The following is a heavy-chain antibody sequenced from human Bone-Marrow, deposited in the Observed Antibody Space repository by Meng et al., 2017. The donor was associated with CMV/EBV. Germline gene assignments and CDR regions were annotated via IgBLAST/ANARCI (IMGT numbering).Heavy chain of an antibody. D-gene: IGHD3-3*01. V-gene: IGHV3-11*04. Sequence: GESLKISCAASGFIFSDYYMSWIRQAPGKGLEWVSYISGRSAAIYYADSVKGRFTISRDNAKNSLYLQMNSLRAEDTAVYYCAKGGLYYDFWSGHALMDVWGQGTTVTVSS. CDR1: GFIFSDYY. CDR3: AKGGLYYDFWSGHALMDV. CDR2: ISGRSAAI. J-gene: IGHJ6*02.